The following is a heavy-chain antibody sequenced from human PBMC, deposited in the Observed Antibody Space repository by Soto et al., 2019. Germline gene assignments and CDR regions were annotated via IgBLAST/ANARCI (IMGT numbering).Heavy chain of an antibody. Sequence: GGSLRLSCATSGFTFSSYAMTWVRQAPGKGLEWLSGISGSGASTYYADSVKGRFTISRDNSKNTLYLQMSSLRAEDTAVYYCVKDGSSGWPYFYDMDVWGQGTTVTVSS. CDR1: GFTFSSYA. V-gene: IGHV3-23*01. CDR3: VKDGSSGWPYFYDMDV. D-gene: IGHD6-19*01. J-gene: IGHJ6*02. CDR2: ISGSGAST.